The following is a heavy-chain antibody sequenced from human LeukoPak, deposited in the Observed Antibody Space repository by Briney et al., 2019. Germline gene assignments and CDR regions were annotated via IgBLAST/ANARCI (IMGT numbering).Heavy chain of an antibody. Sequence: SETLSLTCTVSGGSISSSSYYWGWIRQPPGKGLEWIGSIYYSGSTYYNPSLKSRVTISVDTSKNQFSLKLSSVTAADTAVYYCARVEWGYSGSYYDNWFDPWGQGTLVTVSS. J-gene: IGHJ5*02. D-gene: IGHD1-26*01. CDR2: IYYSGST. CDR3: ARVEWGYSGSYYDNWFDP. V-gene: IGHV4-39*01. CDR1: GGSISSSSYY.